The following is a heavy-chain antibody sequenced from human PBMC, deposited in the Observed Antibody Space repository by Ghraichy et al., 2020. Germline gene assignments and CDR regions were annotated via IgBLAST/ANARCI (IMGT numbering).Heavy chain of an antibody. CDR3: ARDSKVLLWFGELLSYYYYGMDV. D-gene: IGHD3-10*01. Sequence: SETLSLTCTVSGGSISSYYWSWIRQPAGKGLEWIGRIYTSGSTNYNPSLKSRVTMSVDTSKNQFSLKLSSVTAADTAVYYCARDSKVLLWFGELLSYYYYGMDVWGQGTTVTVSS. CDR1: GGSISSYY. J-gene: IGHJ6*02. V-gene: IGHV4-4*07. CDR2: IYTSGST.